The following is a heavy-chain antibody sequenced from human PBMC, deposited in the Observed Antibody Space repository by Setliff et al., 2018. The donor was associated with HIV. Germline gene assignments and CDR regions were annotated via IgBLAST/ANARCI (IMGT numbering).Heavy chain of an antibody. Sequence: GASVKVSCKASGGTFSSYAISWVRQAPGQGLEWMGGIIPILGIANYAQKFQGRVTITADESTSTAYMELGSLRSEDTAVYYCARGGVGSGWYDEVDYWGQGTLVTVSS. J-gene: IGHJ4*02. V-gene: IGHV1-69*10. CDR1: GGTFSSYA. CDR2: IIPILGIA. CDR3: ARGGVGSGWYDEVDY. D-gene: IGHD6-19*01.